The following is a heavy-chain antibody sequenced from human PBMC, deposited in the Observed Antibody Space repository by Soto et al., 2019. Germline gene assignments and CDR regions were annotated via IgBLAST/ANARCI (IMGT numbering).Heavy chain of an antibody. Sequence: GASVKVSCKASGYTFTSYGISWVRQAPGQGLEWMGWISAYNGNTNYAQKLQGRVTMTTDTSTSTAYMELRSLRSDDTAVHYCAREGYCSSTSCSHYYYYYGMDVWGQGTTVTVSS. CDR2: ISAYNGNT. V-gene: IGHV1-18*01. D-gene: IGHD2-2*01. CDR1: GYTFTSYG. J-gene: IGHJ6*02. CDR3: AREGYCSSTSCSHYYYYYGMDV.